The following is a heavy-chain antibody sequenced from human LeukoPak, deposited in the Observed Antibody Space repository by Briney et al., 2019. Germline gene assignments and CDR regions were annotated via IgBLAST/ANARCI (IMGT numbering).Heavy chain of an antibody. CDR2: MNPNSGNT. D-gene: IGHD2-2*01. J-gene: IGHJ5*02. V-gene: IGHV1-8*01. CDR1: GYTFTSYD. CDR3: ARVPKGYCSSTSCFAPSNWFDP. Sequence: ASVKVSCKASGYTFTSYDINWLRQATGQGLEWMGWMNPNSGNTGYAQKFQGRVTMTRNTSISTAYMELSSLRSEDTAVYYCARVPKGYCSSTSCFAPSNWFDPWGQGTLVTVSS.